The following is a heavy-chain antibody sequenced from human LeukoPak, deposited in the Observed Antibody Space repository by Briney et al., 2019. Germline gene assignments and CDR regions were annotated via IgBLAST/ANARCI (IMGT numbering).Heavy chain of an antibody. CDR2: MYLSGTT. CDR1: GDYINSLDL. J-gene: IGHJ4*02. Sequence: SETLSLTCTVSGDYINSLDLWSWVRQPPGKGLEWIGEMYLSGTTHSNPSVKSRVTISIDKSKNQFFLNLSPVTAADTAVYYCAGLVGRYSSGLYYYYFDYWGQGTLVTVSS. D-gene: IGHD3-22*01. CDR3: AGLVGRYSSGLYYYYFDY. V-gene: IGHV4-4*02.